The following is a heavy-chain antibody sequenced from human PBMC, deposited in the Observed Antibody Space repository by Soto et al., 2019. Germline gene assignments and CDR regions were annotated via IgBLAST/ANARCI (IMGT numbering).Heavy chain of an antibody. CDR3: ARVVYDARLNYMYFDF. CDR2: IFHDGTA. CDR1: GVSLTSGNW. V-gene: IGHV4-4*02. Sequence: PSETLSLTCAVSGVSLTSGNWWTWVRQSPQRGLEYIGEIFHDGTANYYPSFERRVAMSVDTSRNQFSLKLTSVTAADTAVYFCARVVYDARLNYMYFDFWGPGTLVTVSS. D-gene: IGHD6-6*01. J-gene: IGHJ4*02.